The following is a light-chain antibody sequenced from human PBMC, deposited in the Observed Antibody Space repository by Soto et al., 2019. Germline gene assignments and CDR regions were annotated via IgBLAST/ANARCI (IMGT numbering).Light chain of an antibody. CDR1: QTISNTF. Sequence: EIVLTQSPGTLSLSPGERATLSCRASQTISNTFLAWYQQRPGQAPRLLIYGASGRAAGIPDRFSGSGSGTEFTLTIGSLQSEDFAVYYCQQRSNWWTFGQGTKVDIK. J-gene: IGKJ1*01. CDR2: GAS. V-gene: IGKV3D-20*02. CDR3: QQRSNWWT.